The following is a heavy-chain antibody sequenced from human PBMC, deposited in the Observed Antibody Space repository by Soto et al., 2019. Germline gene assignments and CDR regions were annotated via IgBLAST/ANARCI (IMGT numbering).Heavy chain of an antibody. CDR3: VMVDNYVTPTPQDV. J-gene: IGHJ6*02. CDR2: ISPYTGNT. CDR1: GYIFVNYG. D-gene: IGHD3-16*01. V-gene: IGHV1-18*01. Sequence: QVQLVQSGDEVKKPGASVKVSCKASGYIFVNYGIAWVRQAPGQGLEWMGWISPYTGNTHSATKVQGRLTMTTDTSTSTAYMDLGSLTSDDTAVYYCVMVDNYVTPTPQDVRGQGTTVNVSS.